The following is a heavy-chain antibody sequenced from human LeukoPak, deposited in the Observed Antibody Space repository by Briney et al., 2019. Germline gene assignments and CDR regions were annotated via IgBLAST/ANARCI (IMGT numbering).Heavy chain of an antibody. CDR3: ARVGGSGSYFSFPRQYYYYYGMDV. V-gene: IGHV4-30-2*01. CDR2: IYHSGST. CDR1: GGSISSGGYS. J-gene: IGHJ6*02. Sequence: SETLSLTCAVSGGSISSGGYSWSWIRQPPGKGLEWIGYIYHSGSTYYNPSLKSRVTISVDTSKNQFSLKLSSVTAADSAVYYCARVGGSGSYFSFPRQYYYYYGMDVWGQGTTVTVSS. D-gene: IGHD3-10*01.